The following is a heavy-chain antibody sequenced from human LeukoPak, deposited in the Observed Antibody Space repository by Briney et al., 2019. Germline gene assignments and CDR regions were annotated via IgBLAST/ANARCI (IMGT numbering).Heavy chain of an antibody. Sequence: PGGSLRLSCAASGFTFSTYWMHWVRQAPGKGLVWVSRIKSDGSSIMYADSVRGRFTISRDNAKNTLYLQMNSLRAEDTAVYYCARDLDYGGRSNFDHWGQENLFTVSS. CDR3: ARDLDYGGRSNFDH. J-gene: IGHJ4*02. CDR1: GFTFSTYW. CDR2: IKSDGSSI. D-gene: IGHD4-23*01. V-gene: IGHV3-74*03.